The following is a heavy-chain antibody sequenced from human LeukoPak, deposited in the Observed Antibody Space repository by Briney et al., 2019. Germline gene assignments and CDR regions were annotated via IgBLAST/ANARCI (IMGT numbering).Heavy chain of an antibody. V-gene: IGHV1-2*06. D-gene: IGHD3-22*01. J-gene: IGHJ5*02. CDR3: ATVAYYYDSSVYGDNWFDP. CDR2: INPNSGGT. Sequence: GASVKVSCKAPGYTFTGYYMHWVRQAPGQGLEWMGRINPNSGGTNYAQKFQGRVTMTRDTSISTAYMELSRLRSDDTAVYYCATVAYYYDSSVYGDNWFDPWGQGTLVTVSS. CDR1: GYTFTGYY.